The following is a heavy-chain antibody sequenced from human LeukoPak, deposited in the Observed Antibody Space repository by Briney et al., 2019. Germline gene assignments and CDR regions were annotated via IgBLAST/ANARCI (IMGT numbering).Heavy chain of an antibody. J-gene: IGHJ5*02. D-gene: IGHD6-13*01. V-gene: IGHV3-30*03. Sequence: PGGSLRLPCAASGFTFSSYGMHWVRQAPGKGLEWVAVISYDGSNKYYADSVKGRFTISRDNAKNTLYLQMNSLRAEDTAVYYCVRVVAAAGTIWFDPWGQGTLVTVSS. CDR3: VRVVAAAGTIWFDP. CDR2: ISYDGSNK. CDR1: GFTFSSYG.